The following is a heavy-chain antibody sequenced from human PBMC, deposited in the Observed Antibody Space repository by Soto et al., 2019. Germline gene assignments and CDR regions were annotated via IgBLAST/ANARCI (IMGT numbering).Heavy chain of an antibody. J-gene: IGHJ6*02. CDR2: IFYSGST. CDR3: ARELRFGEDYYGMDV. V-gene: IGHV4-39*07. Sequence: PSETLSLTCTVSGGSISSSIYYGGWIRQPPGKGLEWIGSIFYSGSTYYNPSLKSRVTISVDTSKNQFSLKLSSVTAADTAVYYCARELRFGEDYYGMDVWGQGTTVTVSS. D-gene: IGHD3-10*01. CDR1: GGSISSSIYY.